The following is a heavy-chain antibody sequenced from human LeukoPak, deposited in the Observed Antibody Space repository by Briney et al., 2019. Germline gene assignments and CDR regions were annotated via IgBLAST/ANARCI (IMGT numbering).Heavy chain of an antibody. CDR1: GGSISSSSYY. Sequence: SETLSLTCTVSGGSISSSSYYWGWIRQPPGKGLEWIGSIYYSGSTYYNPSLKSRVTISVDTSKNQFSLKLSSVTAADTAVYYCARGDSYYYYYGMDVWGQGTTVTVPS. CDR3: ARGDSYYYYYGMDV. D-gene: IGHD3-10*01. J-gene: IGHJ6*02. CDR2: IYYSGST. V-gene: IGHV4-39*01.